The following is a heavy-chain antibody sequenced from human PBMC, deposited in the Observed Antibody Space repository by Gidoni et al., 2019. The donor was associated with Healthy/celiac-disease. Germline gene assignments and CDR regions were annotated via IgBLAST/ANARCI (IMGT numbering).Heavy chain of an antibody. V-gene: IGHV1-18*01. D-gene: IGHD3-10*01. CDR3: ARDISGFFVTMVRGGTDYYGMDV. CDR1: GYTFTSYD. CDR2: ISAYNGNT. Sequence: QVQLVQSGAEVKKPGASVKVSCKASGYTFTSYDMSWVRQAPGQGLEWMGWISAYNGNTNYAQKLQGRVTMTTDTSTSTAYMELRSLRSDDTAVYYCARDISGFFVTMVRGGTDYYGMDVWGQGTTVTVSS. J-gene: IGHJ6*02.